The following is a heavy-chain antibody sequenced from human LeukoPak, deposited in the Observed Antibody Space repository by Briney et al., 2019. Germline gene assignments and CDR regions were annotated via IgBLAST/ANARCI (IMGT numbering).Heavy chain of an antibody. D-gene: IGHD2-15*01. Sequence: ASVKVSCKASGYTFTGYYMHWVRQAPGQGLEWMGWINPNSGGTNYAQKFQGRVTMTRDTSISTAYMALSRLRSDDTAVYYCARGSKAVVGGDAFDIWGQGTMVTVSS. V-gene: IGHV1-2*02. CDR3: ARGSKAVVGGDAFDI. CDR2: INPNSGGT. CDR1: GYTFTGYY. J-gene: IGHJ3*02.